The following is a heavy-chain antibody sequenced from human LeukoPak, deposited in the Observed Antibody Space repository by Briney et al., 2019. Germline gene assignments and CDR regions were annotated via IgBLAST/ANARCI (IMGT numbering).Heavy chain of an antibody. CDR1: GYTFTSYY. CDR3: ARREGSDYDSSGYLDY. Sequence: GASVTVSCKASGYTFTSYYMHWVRQAPGQGLEWMGIINPSGGSTSYAQKFQGRVTMTRDTSTSTVYMELSSLRCEDTAVYYCARREGSDYDSSGYLDYWGQGTLVTVSS. CDR2: INPSGGST. V-gene: IGHV1-46*01. D-gene: IGHD3-22*01. J-gene: IGHJ4*02.